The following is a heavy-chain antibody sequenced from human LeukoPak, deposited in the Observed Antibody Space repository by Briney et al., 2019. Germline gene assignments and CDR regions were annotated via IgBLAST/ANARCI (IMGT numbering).Heavy chain of an antibody. J-gene: IGHJ2*01. D-gene: IGHD2-15*01. CDR3: ARGRYCSGGSCGAYWYFDL. V-gene: IGHV1-8*02. CDR1: GYTFTSYY. CDR2: MNPNSGNT. Sequence: ASVKVSCKASGYTFTSYYMHWVRQAPGQGLEWMGWMNPNSGNTGYAQKFQGRVTMTRNTSISTAYMELSSLRSEDTAVYYCARGRYCSGGSCGAYWYFDLWGRGTLVTVSS.